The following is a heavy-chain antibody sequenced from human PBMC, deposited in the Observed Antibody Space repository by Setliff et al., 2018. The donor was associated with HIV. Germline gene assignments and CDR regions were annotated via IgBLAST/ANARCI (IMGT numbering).Heavy chain of an antibody. Sequence: PGGSLRLSCVASGFTVISKSMSWVRRAPGKGLEWVSVVLRGGSNTYYAHSVKGRFTISRDNSRDTLYLEMNNLRAEDTALYYCAKDYTPTFWEYNWFDVWGQGTQVTVSS. CDR3: AKDYTPTFWEYNWFDV. CDR1: GFTVISKS. D-gene: IGHD3-16*01. CDR2: VLRGGSNT. V-gene: IGHV3-23*03. J-gene: IGHJ5*02.